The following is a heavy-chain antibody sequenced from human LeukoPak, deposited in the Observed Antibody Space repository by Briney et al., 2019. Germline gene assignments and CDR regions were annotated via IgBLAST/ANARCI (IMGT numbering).Heavy chain of an antibody. CDR1: GFSFSCYP. V-gene: IGHV3-23*01. CDR2: MSGGGGTA. Sequence: GGSLRLSCAGSGFSFSCYPMSWVRQAPGKGLQWVSAMSGGGGTAYYADSVKGRFTITRDNSKSTLYLQMDSLRAEDTAIYYCAARPLMPPRFDDWGQGTLVTVSS. D-gene: IGHD2-2*01. J-gene: IGHJ4*02. CDR3: AARPLMPPRFDD.